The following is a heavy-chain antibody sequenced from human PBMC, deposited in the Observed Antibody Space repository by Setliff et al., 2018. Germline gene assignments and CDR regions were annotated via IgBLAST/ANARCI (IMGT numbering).Heavy chain of an antibody. J-gene: IGHJ3*02. CDR1: GGSIINSYY. CDR2: ISTSGNT. V-gene: IGHV4-4*07. CDR3: ARGRDGYNANAYEI. D-gene: IGHD5-12*01. Sequence: PSETLSLTCTVSGGSIINSYYWSWIRQPAGKGLEWIGRISTSGNTNYNPSLKSRVTVSLDTSKNRFSLKLTSMTAADTAVYYCARGRDGYNANAYEIWGQGTMVTVSS.